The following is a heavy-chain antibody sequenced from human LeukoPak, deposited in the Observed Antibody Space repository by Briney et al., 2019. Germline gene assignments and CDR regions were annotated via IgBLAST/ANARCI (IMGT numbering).Heavy chain of an antibody. J-gene: IGHJ3*02. CDR3: ARASLIEVLGRGVAVTPPGAFDI. CDR1: GFSISNDYH. Sequence: PSETLSLTCSVSGFSISNDYHWGWIRQPPGKGLEWIGIIYHSGSTYYNPSLKSRVTISVDTSKNQFSLKLSSVTAADTAVYYCARASLIEVLGRGVAVTPPGAFDIWGQGTMVTVSS. D-gene: IGHD2-8*02. V-gene: IGHV4-38-2*02. CDR2: IYHSGST.